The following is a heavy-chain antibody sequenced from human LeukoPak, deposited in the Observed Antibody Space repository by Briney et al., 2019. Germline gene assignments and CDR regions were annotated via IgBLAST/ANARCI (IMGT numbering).Heavy chain of an antibody. J-gene: IGHJ3*02. CDR2: IKRKTDGGTT. V-gene: IGHV3-15*01. CDR1: GFTFSNAW. D-gene: IGHD2-21*02. Sequence: AGGSLILSCAASGFTFSNAWMSWVRQAPGKGLEWVGRIKRKTDGGTTDYAAPVKGRLTISRDDSKNMLYLQMNSLKNEDTAVYYCTTDSVTARRDDAFDIWGQGTVTVSS. CDR3: TTDSVTARRDDAFDI.